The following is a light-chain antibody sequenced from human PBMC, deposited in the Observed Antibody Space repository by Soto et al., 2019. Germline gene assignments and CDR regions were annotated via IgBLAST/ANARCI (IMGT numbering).Light chain of an antibody. V-gene: IGKV3-20*01. CDR3: QHYGNSPPSVT. CDR2: DAS. Sequence: EIVLTQSPGTLSLSPGERATLSCRSSQSVSINDLAWYQQKPGQAPRLVIYDASNRATGIPARFSGSGSGTDFTLTISSLEPEDFAVYYCQHYGNSPPSVTFGPGTKVDIK. CDR1: QSVSIND. J-gene: IGKJ3*01.